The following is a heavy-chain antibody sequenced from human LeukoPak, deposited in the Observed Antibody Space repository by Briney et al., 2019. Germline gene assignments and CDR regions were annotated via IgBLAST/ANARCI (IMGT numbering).Heavy chain of an antibody. V-gene: IGHV3-11*01. J-gene: IGHJ4*02. D-gene: IGHD3-16*02. CDR2: VSISGGTI. Sequence: GGSLRLSCAASGFIFSDYYMSWIRQAPGKGLEWVSYVSISGGTIYYADSVKGRFTISRDNAKNSLYLQMNSLRAEDTAVYYCARTMITFGRVIVRMGFDYWGQGTLVTVSS. CDR3: ARTMITFGRVIVRMGFDY. CDR1: GFIFSDYY.